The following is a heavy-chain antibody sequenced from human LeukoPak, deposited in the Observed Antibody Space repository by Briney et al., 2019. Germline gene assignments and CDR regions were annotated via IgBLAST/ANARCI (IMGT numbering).Heavy chain of an antibody. CDR3: AKDVDRRHLGDY. CDR2: ISGSGGST. CDR1: GFTFSSYA. V-gene: IGHV3-23*01. Sequence: GGSLRLSCAASGFTFSSYAMSWVRQAPGKGLEWVSAISGSGGSTYYADSVKGRFTISRDNSKNTLYLQMNSLRAEDTAVCYCAKDVDRRHLGDYWGQGTLVTVSS. J-gene: IGHJ4*02. D-gene: IGHD3-16*01.